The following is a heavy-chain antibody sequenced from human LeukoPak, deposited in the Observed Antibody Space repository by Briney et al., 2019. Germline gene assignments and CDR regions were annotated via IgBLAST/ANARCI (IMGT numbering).Heavy chain of an antibody. Sequence: PGGSLRLSCAASGFTFSNAWMNWVRQAPGKGLEWVGRIKSKTDGGATDCAAPVKGRFTISRDDSKNTLILQMNSLKTEDTAVYYCTTYNSRDAFDIWGQGTMVIVSS. D-gene: IGHD2/OR15-2a*01. CDR1: GFTFSNAW. V-gene: IGHV3-15*01. CDR3: TTYNSRDAFDI. CDR2: IKSKTDGGAT. J-gene: IGHJ3*02.